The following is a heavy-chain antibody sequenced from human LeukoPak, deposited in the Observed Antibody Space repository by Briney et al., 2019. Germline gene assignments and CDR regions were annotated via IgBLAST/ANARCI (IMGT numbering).Heavy chain of an antibody. CDR1: GGSISSSNW. V-gene: IGHV4-4*02. CDR2: IYHSGST. CDR3: ARGKLWFGETETYYYYGMDV. D-gene: IGHD3-10*01. J-gene: IGHJ6*04. Sequence: SGTLSLTCAVSGGSISSSNWWSWVRQPPGKGLEWIGEIYHSGSTNYNPSLKSRVTISVDKSKNQFSLKLSSVTAADTAVYYCARGKLWFGETETYYYYGMDVWGTGTTVTVSS.